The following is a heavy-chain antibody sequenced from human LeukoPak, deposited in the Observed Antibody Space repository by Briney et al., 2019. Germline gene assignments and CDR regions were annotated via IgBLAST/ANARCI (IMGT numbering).Heavy chain of an antibody. Sequence: KVSCKASGSTFTSYDINWVRQATGQGLEWMGGIIPIFGTANYAQKFQGRVTITTDESTSTAYMELSSLRSEDTAVYYCAREGQRGGLNDYWGQGTLVTVSS. V-gene: IGHV1-69*05. D-gene: IGHD3-10*01. CDR2: IIPIFGTA. J-gene: IGHJ4*02. CDR1: GSTFTSYD. CDR3: AREGQRGGLNDY.